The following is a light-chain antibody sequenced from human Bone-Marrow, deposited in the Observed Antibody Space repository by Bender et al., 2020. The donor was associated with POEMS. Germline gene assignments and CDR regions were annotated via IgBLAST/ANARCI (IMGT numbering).Light chain of an antibody. Sequence: QSVLTQPPSVSGAPGQTVTISCTGSSSNIGAGYDVHWYQQLPGTAPKLLIYGGDTRPSGVPDRFSGSQSGTSAVLTITGLQAEDEADYYCQSYDTSLSNSGVFGGGTKLTVL. V-gene: IGLV1-40*01. CDR1: SSNIGAGYD. J-gene: IGLJ3*02. CDR2: GGD. CDR3: QSYDTSLSNSGV.